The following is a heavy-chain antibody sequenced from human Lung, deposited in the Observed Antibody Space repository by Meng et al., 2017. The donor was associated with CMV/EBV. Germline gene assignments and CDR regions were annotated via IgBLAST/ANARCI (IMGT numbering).Heavy chain of an antibody. CDR2: IYSGDSST. CDR3: AKVRSGWYYDY. CDR1: GFTFSSYA. D-gene: IGHD6-19*01. J-gene: IGHJ4*02. V-gene: IGHV3-23*03. Sequence: SFAASGFTFSSYAMSWVRQAPGKGLEWVSFIYSGDSSTSYADSVKGRFTISRDNSKNTLYLQMNSLRAEDTAVYYCAKVRSGWYYDYWGQGTLVT.